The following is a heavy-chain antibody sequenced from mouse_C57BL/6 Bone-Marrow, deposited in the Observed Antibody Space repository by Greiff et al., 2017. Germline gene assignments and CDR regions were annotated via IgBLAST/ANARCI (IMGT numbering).Heavy chain of an antibody. CDR3: ARKGREGYFDV. CDR1: GFSLTSYG. Sequence: VQLQQSGPGLVQPSQSLSITCTVSGFSLTSYGVHWVRQSPGKGLEWLGVIWSGGSTDYNAAFISRLSISKDNSKSQVFFKMNSLQADDTAIYYCARKGREGYFDVWGTGTTVTVSS. CDR2: IWSGGST. J-gene: IGHJ1*03. V-gene: IGHV2-2*01.